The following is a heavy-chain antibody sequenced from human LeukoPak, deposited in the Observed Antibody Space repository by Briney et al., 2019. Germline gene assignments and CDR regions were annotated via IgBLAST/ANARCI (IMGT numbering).Heavy chain of an antibody. J-gene: IGHJ4*02. V-gene: IGHV5-51*01. CDR3: ATRAGTLVDFDY. CDR2: IYPADSDT. Sequence: GESLKISCRGSGYSFPTYWIGWVRQMPGKGLEWMGVIYPADSDTRYSPSFQGQVTISADRSISTAYLQWSSLKASDTAMYYCATRAGTLVDFDYWGQGTLVTVSS. D-gene: IGHD6-13*01. CDR1: GYSFPTYW.